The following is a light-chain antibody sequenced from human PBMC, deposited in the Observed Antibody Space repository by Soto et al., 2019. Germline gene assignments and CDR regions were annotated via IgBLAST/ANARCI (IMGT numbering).Light chain of an antibody. CDR3: QQRSNWWT. CDR1: QSVSSY. Sequence: EIVLTQSPATLSLSPGERATLSCRASQSVSSYLAWYQQKPSQAPRLLIYDASNRATGIPARFSGSGSGTYFTLTISSLEPEDFAVYYCQQRSNWWTFGQGTKV. CDR2: DAS. J-gene: IGKJ1*01. V-gene: IGKV3-11*01.